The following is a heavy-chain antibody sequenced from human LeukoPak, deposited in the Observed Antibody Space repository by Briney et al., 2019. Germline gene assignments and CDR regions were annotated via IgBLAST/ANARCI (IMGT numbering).Heavy chain of an antibody. CDR2: IDHRGNT. D-gene: IGHD4-17*01. V-gene: IGHV4-4*02. J-gene: IGHJ4*02. CDR1: GDSISSTNW. Sequence: SETLSLTCAVSGDSISSTNWWNWVRQPPGKGLEWIGEIDHRGNTNYNPSLKSRVSISADKSKNQFSPKLTSVTAADTAVYYCARGYGPGYWGQGILVTVSA. CDR3: ARGYGPGY.